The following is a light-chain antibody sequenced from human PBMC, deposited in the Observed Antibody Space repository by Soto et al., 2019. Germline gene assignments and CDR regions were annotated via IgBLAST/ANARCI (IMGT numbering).Light chain of an antibody. CDR3: SSYTSRSLYV. CDR1: SSDVGYSNY. Sequence: QSALPQPASVSGSPGQSIAISCTGTSSDVGYSNYVSWYQQLPGKAPKLMIYDVSDRPSGVSNRFSGSKSGSTASLTISGLQAEDGADYYCSSYTSRSLYVVGTGTKLAVL. CDR2: DVS. V-gene: IGLV2-14*01. J-gene: IGLJ1*01.